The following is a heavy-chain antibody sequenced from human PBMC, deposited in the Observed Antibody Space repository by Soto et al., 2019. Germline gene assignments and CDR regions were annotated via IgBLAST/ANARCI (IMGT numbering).Heavy chain of an antibody. J-gene: IGHJ4*02. CDR3: AKVDVSTAGSFDY. D-gene: IGHD6-13*01. CDR2: ISAYNGNT. CDR1: GYTFTSYG. Sequence: ASVKVSCKASGYTFTSYGISWVRQAPGQGLEWMGWISAYNGNTNYAQKLQGRVTMTRDNSKNTVYLQMNSLSVGDTAVYLCAKVDVSTAGSFDYWGQGALVTVSS. V-gene: IGHV1-18*01.